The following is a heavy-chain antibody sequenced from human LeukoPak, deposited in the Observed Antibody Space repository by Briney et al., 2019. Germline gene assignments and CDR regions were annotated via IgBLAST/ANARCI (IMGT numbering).Heavy chain of an antibody. CDR1: GFTFSTYA. V-gene: IGHV3-23*01. CDR3: AGIFYDSSGYYSRGFDI. CDR2: ISDSGGST. D-gene: IGHD3-22*01. J-gene: IGHJ3*02. Sequence: GGSLRLSCAASGFTFSTYAMSWVRQAPGKGLEWVSAISDSGGSTDYADSVKGRFTISRDNSKNTLYLQMNSLRAEDTAVYYCAGIFYDSSGYYSRGFDIWGQGSMVTVSS.